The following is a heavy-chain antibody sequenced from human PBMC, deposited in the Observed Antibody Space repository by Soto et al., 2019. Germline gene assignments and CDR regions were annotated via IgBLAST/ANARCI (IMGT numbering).Heavy chain of an antibody. CDR3: AKCLGSGSYYVRAFDI. D-gene: IGHD3-10*01. Sequence: GGSLRLSCAASGFTFSSYGMHWVRQAPGKGLEWVAVISYDGSNKYYADSVKGRFTISRDNSKNTLYLQMNSLRAEDTAVYYCAKCLGSGSYYVRAFDIWGQGTMVTVSS. CDR1: GFTFSSYG. CDR2: ISYDGSNK. V-gene: IGHV3-30*18. J-gene: IGHJ3*02.